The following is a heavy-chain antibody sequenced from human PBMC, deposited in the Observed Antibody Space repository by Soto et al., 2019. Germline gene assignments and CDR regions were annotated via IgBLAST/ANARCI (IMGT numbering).Heavy chain of an antibody. D-gene: IGHD5-18*01. Sequence: SVKVSCKASGGTFSSYAISWVRQAPGQGLEWMGGIIPIFGTANYAQKFQGRVTITADESTSTAYMELSSLRSEDTAVYYCARDQDTAMVGPYYYYYGMDVWGQGTTVTVSS. J-gene: IGHJ6*02. V-gene: IGHV1-69*13. CDR2: IIPIFGTA. CDR3: ARDQDTAMVGPYYYYYGMDV. CDR1: GGTFSSYA.